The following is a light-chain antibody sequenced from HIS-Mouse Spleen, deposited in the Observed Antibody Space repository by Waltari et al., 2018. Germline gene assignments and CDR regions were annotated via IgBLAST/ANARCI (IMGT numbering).Light chain of an antibody. CDR1: SSDVGSYNL. CDR3: CSYAGSSNVV. Sequence: QSALTQPASVSGSPGQSIPISCTGTSSDVGSYNLVSWYQQHPGKAPKLMIYEGSKRPSGVSNRFSGSKSGNTASLTISGLQAEDEADYYCCSYAGSSNVVFGGGTK. V-gene: IGLV2-23*01. J-gene: IGLJ2*01. CDR2: EGS.